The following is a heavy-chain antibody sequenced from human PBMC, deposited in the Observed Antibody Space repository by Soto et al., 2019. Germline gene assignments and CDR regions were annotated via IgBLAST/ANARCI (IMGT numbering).Heavy chain of an antibody. CDR2: IKGKTDGGTT. CDR3: STDLVGYCSTTRCPPQYYYDMDV. CDR1: GFTFSNAW. D-gene: IGHD2-2*03. Sequence: EVQLVESGGGLVKPGGSLRLSCSASGFTFSNAWMSWVRQAPGKGREWVGLIKGKTDGGTTDYAAPGKGRFPMSREDSQKTLYLQMKRLKTEDTDVYYCSTDLVGYCSTTRCPPQYYYDMDVWGQGTTVTVSS. J-gene: IGHJ6*02. V-gene: IGHV3-15*01.